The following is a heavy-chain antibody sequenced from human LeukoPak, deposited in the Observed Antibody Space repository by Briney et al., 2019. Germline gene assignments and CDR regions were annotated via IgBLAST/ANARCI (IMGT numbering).Heavy chain of an antibody. J-gene: IGHJ6*03. Sequence: SETLSLTCAVYGGSFSGYYWSWIRQPPGKGLEWIGEINRSGSTNYNPSLKSRVTISVDTSKNQFSLKLTSVTAADTAVYYCAREKAARSLYYYYYMDVWGKGTTVTVSS. CDR3: AREKAARSLYYYYYMDV. CDR1: GGSFSGYY. V-gene: IGHV4-34*01. CDR2: INRSGST. D-gene: IGHD6-6*01.